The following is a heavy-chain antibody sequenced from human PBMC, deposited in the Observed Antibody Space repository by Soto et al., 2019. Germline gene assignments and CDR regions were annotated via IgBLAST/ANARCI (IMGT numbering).Heavy chain of an antibody. D-gene: IGHD3-16*02. Sequence: QVQLVESGGGVVQPGRSLRLSCAASGFTFSNYGMHWVRQAPGKGLECVASIWYDGSYKYYVDSVRGRFTISRDNSKNTLYLDMNSLRADDTGVYYCARDALVARGNWFDPWGQGTLITVSS. CDR3: ARDALVARGNWFDP. CDR1: GFTFSNYG. J-gene: IGHJ5*02. CDR2: IWYDGSYK. V-gene: IGHV3-33*01.